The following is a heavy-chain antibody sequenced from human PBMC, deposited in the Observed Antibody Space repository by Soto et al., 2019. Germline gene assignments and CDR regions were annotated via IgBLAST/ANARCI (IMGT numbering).Heavy chain of an antibody. Sequence: SETLSLTCTVSGGSISSGDYYWSWIRQPPGKGLEWIGYIYYSGSTYYNPSLKSRVTISVDTSKNQFSLKLSSVTAADTAVYYCASGGTVVTPEYAFDIWGQGTMVT. D-gene: IGHD2-21*02. CDR3: ASGGTVVTPEYAFDI. CDR2: IYYSGST. V-gene: IGHV4-30-4*01. CDR1: GGSISSGDYY. J-gene: IGHJ3*02.